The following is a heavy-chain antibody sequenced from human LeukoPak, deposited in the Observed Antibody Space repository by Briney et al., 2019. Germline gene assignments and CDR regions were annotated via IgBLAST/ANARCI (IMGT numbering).Heavy chain of an antibody. CDR1: GFTFSSYS. CDR2: ISNSII. D-gene: IGHD3-22*01. CDR3: ARGYYDSSGYYSPIFRY. Sequence: GGSLRLSCAASGFTFSSYSMNWVRQAPGKGLEWVSYISNSIIDYADSVKGRFTISRDNAKNSLYLQMNSLRAEDTAVYYCARGYYDSSGYYSPIFRYWGQGTLVTVSS. J-gene: IGHJ4*02. V-gene: IGHV3-48*01.